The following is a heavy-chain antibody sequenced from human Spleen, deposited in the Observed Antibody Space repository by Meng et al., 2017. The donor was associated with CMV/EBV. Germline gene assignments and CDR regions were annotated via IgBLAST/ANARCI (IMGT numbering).Heavy chain of an antibody. J-gene: IGHJ6*02. CDR2: ISAYNGNT. CDR1: GYTFTSYG. Sequence: ASVKVSCKASGYTFTSYGISWVRQAPGQGLEWMGWISAYNGNTNYAQKLQGRVTITTDTSTSTAYMELRSLRSDDTAVYYCARTIFGVVTPDYYYYYGMDVWGQGTTVTVSS. D-gene: IGHD3-3*01. V-gene: IGHV1-18*01. CDR3: ARTIFGVVTPDYYYYYGMDV.